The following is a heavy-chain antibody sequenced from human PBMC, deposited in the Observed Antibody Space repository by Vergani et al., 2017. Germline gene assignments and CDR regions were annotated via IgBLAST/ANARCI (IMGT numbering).Heavy chain of an antibody. V-gene: IGHV4-39*07. CDR2: IYRTGRT. D-gene: IGHD3-9*01. CDR3: ARRSGIVYDIFSGTQYFFDF. CDR1: KSSISSRSHY. J-gene: IGHJ4*02. Sequence: QLQLQESGPGLVRPAETLSLTCTVSKSSISSRSHYWDWIRQPPGKGLEWIGSIYRTGRTHFNPSLKSRVTISVDTSNNHFSLRLNSLTAADTAVYYCARRSGIVYDIFSGTQYFFDFWGQGTLVTVSS.